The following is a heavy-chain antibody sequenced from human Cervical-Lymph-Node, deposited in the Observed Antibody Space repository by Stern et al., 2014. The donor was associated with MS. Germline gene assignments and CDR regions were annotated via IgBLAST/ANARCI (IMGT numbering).Heavy chain of an antibody. J-gene: IGHJ5*02. CDR2: IHSRGTT. V-gene: IGHV4-59*01. CDR1: GGSISGFS. Sequence: QLQLQESAPGLVKPSETLSLNCSVSGGSISGFSWGWNRQPAGKGLEWIGYIHSRGTTNYNPSLKSRVGLSVDKAQNPLPLTVRPATAADTAVYYCARADVGSFCSGGNCLHRSVWFGPWGQGTLVTVSS. CDR3: ARADVGSFCSGGNCLHRSVWFGP. D-gene: IGHD2-15*01.